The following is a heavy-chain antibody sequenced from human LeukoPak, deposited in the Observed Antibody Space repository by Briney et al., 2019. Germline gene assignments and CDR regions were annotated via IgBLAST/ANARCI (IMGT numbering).Heavy chain of an antibody. CDR1: GGSISSSNW. CDR2: IYHSGST. CDR3: ASWGATGYSRLYYFDY. J-gene: IGHJ4*02. V-gene: IGHV4-4*02. Sequence: SETLSLTCAVSGGSISSSNWWSWVRQPPGKGLEWIGEIYHSGSTNYNPSLKSRVTISVDKSKNQFSLKLSSVTAADTAVYYCASWGATGYSRLYYFDYWGQGTLVTVSS. D-gene: IGHD6-13*01.